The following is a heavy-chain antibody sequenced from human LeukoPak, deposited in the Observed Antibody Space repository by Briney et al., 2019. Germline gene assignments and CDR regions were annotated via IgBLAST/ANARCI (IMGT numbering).Heavy chain of an antibody. J-gene: IGHJ4*02. Sequence: PGGSVRLSCAASGFTFSSYGMSWVRQAPGKGLEWVSAISGSGADTYYADSVKGRFTISRDNFKNTLYLHMNTLRAEDTAVYYCAKDLGSSGFGSDYWGQGTLVTVSS. D-gene: IGHD6-19*01. CDR2: ISGSGADT. CDR3: AKDLGSSGFGSDY. V-gene: IGHV3-23*01. CDR1: GFTFSSYG.